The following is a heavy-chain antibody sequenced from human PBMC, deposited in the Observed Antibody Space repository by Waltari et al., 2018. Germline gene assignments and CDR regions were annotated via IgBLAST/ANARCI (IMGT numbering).Heavy chain of an antibody. V-gene: IGHV3-7*01. J-gene: IGHJ4*02. D-gene: IGHD2-2*01. CDR1: GFPFSSSW. CDR3: ARESSTILDY. Sequence: EVQLVESGGGLVQPGGSLRLSCAASGFPFSSSWMSWVRQAPGKGLEWVANIKQDGSEKYYVDSVKGRFTISRDNAKNSLYLQMNSLRAEDTAVYYCARESSTILDYWGQGTLVTVSS. CDR2: IKQDGSEK.